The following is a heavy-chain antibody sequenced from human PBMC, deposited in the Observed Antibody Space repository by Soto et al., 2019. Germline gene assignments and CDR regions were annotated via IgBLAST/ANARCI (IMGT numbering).Heavy chain of an antibody. CDR2: INSDGSST. CDR3: ARDRWGGGRDMDV. J-gene: IGHJ6*02. D-gene: IGHD3-10*01. Sequence: EVQLVESGGGLAQPGGSLRLSCAASGFTFSTYWIHWVCQAPGKGLVWVSRINSDGSSTNYADSVKGRFTISRDNAKNTLFLQKNSLRAEDTAVYYCARDRWGGGRDMDVWGQGTTVTVSS. CDR1: GFTFSTYW. V-gene: IGHV3-74*01.